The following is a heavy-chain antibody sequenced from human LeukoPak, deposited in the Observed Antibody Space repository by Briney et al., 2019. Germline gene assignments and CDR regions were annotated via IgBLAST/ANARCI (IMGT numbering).Heavy chain of an antibody. J-gene: IGHJ4*02. V-gene: IGHV1-69*05. CDR1: GGTFISYA. Sequence: ASVKVSCKASGGTFISYAISWVRQAPGQGLEWMGRIIPIFGTANYAQKFQGRVTITTDESTSTAYMELSSLRSEDTAVYYCASWRDGYNSADYWGQGTLVTVSS. CDR2: IIPIFGTA. CDR3: ASWRDGYNSADY. D-gene: IGHD5-24*01.